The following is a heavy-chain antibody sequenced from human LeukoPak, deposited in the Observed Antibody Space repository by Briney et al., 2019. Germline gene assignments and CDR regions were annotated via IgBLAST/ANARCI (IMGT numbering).Heavy chain of an antibody. CDR2: ISWNSGSI. Sequence: PGGSLRLSCAASGFTFDDYAMHWVRQAPGKGLEWVSGISWNSGSIGYADSVKGRFTISRDNAKNSLYLQMNSLRAEDTAVYYCARDMGTIAMYNWFDPWGQGTLVTVSS. V-gene: IGHV3-9*01. CDR1: GFTFDDYA. CDR3: ARDMGTIAMYNWFDP. J-gene: IGHJ5*02. D-gene: IGHD1-1*01.